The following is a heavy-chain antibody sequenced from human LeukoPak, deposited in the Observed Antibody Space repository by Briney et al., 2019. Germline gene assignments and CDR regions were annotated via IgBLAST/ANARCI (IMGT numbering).Heavy chain of an antibody. CDR1: GFTFNTYN. CDR2: ISSSSSYI. Sequence: GGSLRLSCAGSGFTFNTYNMNWVRQAPGKGLEWVSSISSSSSYIYYADSVKGRFTITRDNSKNTLYLQMNSLRLEDMALYYCAKPSGSGVDYWGRGTRVTVSS. D-gene: IGHD1-26*01. J-gene: IGHJ4*02. CDR3: AKPSGSGVDY. V-gene: IGHV3-21*01.